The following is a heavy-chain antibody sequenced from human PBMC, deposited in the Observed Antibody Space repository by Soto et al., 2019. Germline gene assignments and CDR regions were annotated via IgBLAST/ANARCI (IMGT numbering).Heavy chain of an antibody. Sequence: QVQLVESGGGVVQPGRSLRLSCAASGFTFSSYGMHWVRQAPGKGLEWVAVIWYDGSNKYYADSVKGRFTISRDNSKNTLSLPMNSLRAEDTAVYSCARDGYCSGGSCYSVPVFDYWGQGTLVTVSS. D-gene: IGHD2-15*01. CDR1: GFTFSSYG. J-gene: IGHJ4*02. CDR3: ARDGYCSGGSCYSVPVFDY. V-gene: IGHV3-33*01. CDR2: IWYDGSNK.